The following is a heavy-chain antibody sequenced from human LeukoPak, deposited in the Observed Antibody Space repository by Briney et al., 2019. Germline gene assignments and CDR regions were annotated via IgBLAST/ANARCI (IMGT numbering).Heavy chain of an antibody. D-gene: IGHD2-15*01. CDR3: SRTRISGIDGFDI. J-gene: IGHJ3*02. V-gene: IGHV3-49*03. Sequence: GGSLSLSCTASGFTFSDYGVNWFRQAPGKGLEWVAFIRSKPYGGTTEHAASVKGRFSISRDDSTSIVYLQMNSLKTEDTALYYCSRTRISGIDGFDIWGQGTMVTVSS. CDR2: IRSKPYGGTT. CDR1: GFTFSDYG.